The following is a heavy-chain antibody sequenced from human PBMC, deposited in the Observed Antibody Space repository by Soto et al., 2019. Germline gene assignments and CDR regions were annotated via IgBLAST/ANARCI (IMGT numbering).Heavy chain of an antibody. D-gene: IGHD2-15*01. Sequence: QVQLVESGGGVVQPGRSLRLSCAASGFTFSNFGMHWVRRAPGKGLEWVAVISSDGSDKYYSDSVKGRFTISRDNSKNTLFLQMNSLRVEDTAVYYCAKGSEVARQELDYWGQGTLVTVSS. V-gene: IGHV3-30*18. J-gene: IGHJ4*02. CDR2: ISSDGSDK. CDR3: AKGSEVARQELDY. CDR1: GFTFSNFG.